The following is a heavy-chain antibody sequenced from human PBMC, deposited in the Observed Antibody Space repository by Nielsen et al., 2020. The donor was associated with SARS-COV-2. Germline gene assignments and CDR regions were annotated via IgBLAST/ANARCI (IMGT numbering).Heavy chain of an antibody. Sequence: ASVKVSCKASGYTFTSYDINWVRQATGQGLEWMGWMNPNSGTTVFAQKFQGRITMTRDTSISTAYMELRSLKSDDTAMYYCASTFGTTLPYYFDYWGQGTLIAVSS. CDR1: GYTFTSYD. CDR2: MNPNSGTT. V-gene: IGHV1-8*01. CDR3: ASTFGTTLPYYFDY. D-gene: IGHD1-7*01. J-gene: IGHJ4*02.